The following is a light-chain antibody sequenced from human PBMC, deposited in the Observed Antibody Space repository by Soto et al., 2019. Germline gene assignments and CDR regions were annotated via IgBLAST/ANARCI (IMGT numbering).Light chain of an antibody. CDR2: DVS. CDR3: SSYTSSSTVYV. CDR1: SSDVGGYNY. J-gene: IGLJ1*01. V-gene: IGLV2-14*01. Sequence: QSVLTKPPSVTGSPGRSITISCTRTSSDVGGYNYVSWYQQHPGKAPKLMIYDVSNRPSGVSNRFSGSKSGNTASLTISGLQAEDEADYYCSSYTSSSTVYVFRTGTKVTVL.